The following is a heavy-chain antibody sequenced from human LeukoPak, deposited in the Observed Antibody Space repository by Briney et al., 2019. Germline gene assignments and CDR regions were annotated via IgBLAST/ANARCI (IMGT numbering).Heavy chain of an antibody. CDR3: AKEWSAFDI. V-gene: IGHV3-33*06. CDR2: IWFDGNTA. D-gene: IGHD3-3*01. J-gene: IGHJ3*02. Sequence: PGRSLRLSCAASGFSVSSYAMHWVRQAPGKGLEWVAVIWFDGNTAYNADSVKGRFSISRDNSKNTLFLQMNSLRAGDTAIYYCAKEWSAFDIWGQGTRVTVSS. CDR1: GFSVSSYA.